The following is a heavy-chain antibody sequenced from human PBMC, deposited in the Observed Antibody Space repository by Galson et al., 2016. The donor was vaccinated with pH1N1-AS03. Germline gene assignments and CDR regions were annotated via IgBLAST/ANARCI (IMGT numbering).Heavy chain of an antibody. D-gene: IGHD1-14*01. V-gene: IGHV3-7*01. CDR3: ARDRYGGNFGMDV. Sequence: SLRLSCAASEFSFSNYWMDWVRQAPGTGLEWVAKIKSDGSVQYYADSVKGRFTISRDNAKNSLYLQMNSLRAEDTAVYFCARDRYGGNFGMDVWGQGTTVTVSS. CDR2: IKSDGSVQ. CDR1: EFSFSNYW. J-gene: IGHJ6*02.